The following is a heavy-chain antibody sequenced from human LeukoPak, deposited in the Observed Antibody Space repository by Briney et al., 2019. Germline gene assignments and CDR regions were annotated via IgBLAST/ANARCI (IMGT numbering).Heavy chain of an antibody. D-gene: IGHD2-21*01. V-gene: IGHV3-48*01. Sequence: PGGSLRLSCIVSGFTFTNYNMNWVRQAPGQGLEWIAYIGSSSKTIYYSDSVRGRFTISRDDAKDSLYLQMNSLRAEDTALYFCARESYCGGDCYLAPFDYWGQGARVTVSS. CDR1: GFTFTNYN. CDR2: IGSSSKTI. J-gene: IGHJ4*02. CDR3: ARESYCGGDCYLAPFDY.